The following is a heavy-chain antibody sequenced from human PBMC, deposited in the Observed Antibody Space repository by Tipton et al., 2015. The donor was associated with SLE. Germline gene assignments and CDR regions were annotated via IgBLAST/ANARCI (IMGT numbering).Heavy chain of an antibody. CDR3: ARGCSSSTCEPFYFFGMDV. Sequence: GEALGGQYWSWIRQPPGKGLEWIGEVFRGGSTNYSPSLESRVTITVDMSKNQFSLRLISVTAADTAVYYCARGCSSSTCEPFYFFGMDVWGQETTVTVSS. CDR2: VFRGGST. J-gene: IGHJ6*02. V-gene: IGHV4-34*01. D-gene: IGHD2-2*01. CDR1: GEALGGQY.